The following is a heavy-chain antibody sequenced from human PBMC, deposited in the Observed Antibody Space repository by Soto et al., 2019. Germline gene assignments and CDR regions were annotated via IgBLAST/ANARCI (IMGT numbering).Heavy chain of an antibody. V-gene: IGHV4-30-2*02. Sequence: PSETLSLTCAVSGGSISSGGYSWSWIRQPPGKGLEWIGYIYQSGSIYYNPSLKSRVATSVDTSKNQFSLRLSSVTAADTAIYYCARCSGYTAIDFWGQGTLVTVSS. J-gene: IGHJ4*01. CDR1: GGSISSGGYS. CDR3: ARCSGYTAIDF. CDR2: IYQSGSI. D-gene: IGHD3-22*01.